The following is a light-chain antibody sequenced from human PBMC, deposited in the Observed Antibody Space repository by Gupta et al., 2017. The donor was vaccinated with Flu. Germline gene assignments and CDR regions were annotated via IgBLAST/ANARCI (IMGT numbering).Light chain of an antibody. Sequence: QPAPTLPRSASGTLRLSVTISCTRTSSDVGGYNYVSWYQQHPGKAPNLMIDHVSKRPSGVPDRFSGATSGNTSSLTISRLHAEDEDDYYCCSYAGSYTVVFGGGTKLTVL. CDR1: SSDVGGYNY. J-gene: IGLJ2*01. CDR2: HVS. CDR3: CSYAGSYTVV. V-gene: IGLV2-11*01.